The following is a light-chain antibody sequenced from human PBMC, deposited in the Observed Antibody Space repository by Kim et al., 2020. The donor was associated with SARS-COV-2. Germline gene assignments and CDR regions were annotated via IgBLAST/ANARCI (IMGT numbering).Light chain of an antibody. CDR3: QQYNSYSYT. Sequence: DIQMTQSPSTLSASVGDRVTITCRASQSISSWLAWYQQKPGKAPKLLIYKASSLESGVPSRFSGSGSGTECTLTISSLQPDDFATYYCQQYNSYSYTFGQGTKLEI. V-gene: IGKV1-5*03. CDR1: QSISSW. CDR2: KAS. J-gene: IGKJ2*01.